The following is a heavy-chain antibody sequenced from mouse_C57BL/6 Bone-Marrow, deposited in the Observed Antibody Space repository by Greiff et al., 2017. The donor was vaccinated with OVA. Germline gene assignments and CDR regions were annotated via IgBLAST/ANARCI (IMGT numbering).Heavy chain of an antibody. V-gene: IGHV5-15*04. CDR1: GFTFSDYG. Sequence: DVKLQESGGGLVQPGGSLKLSCAASGFTFSDYGMAWVRQAPRKGPEWVAFISNLAYSIYYADTVTGRFTISRENAKNTLYLEMSSLRSEDTAMYYCASRPYSNYWYFDVWGTGTTVTVSS. D-gene: IGHD2-5*01. J-gene: IGHJ1*03. CDR3: ASRPYSNYWYFDV. CDR2: ISNLAYSI.